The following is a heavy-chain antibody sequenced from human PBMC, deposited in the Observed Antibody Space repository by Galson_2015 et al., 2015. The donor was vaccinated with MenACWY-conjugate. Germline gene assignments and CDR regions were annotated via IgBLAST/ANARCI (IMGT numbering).Heavy chain of an antibody. CDR3: ARSPLRWNDPGPFDY. CDR1: GYSFTSYY. J-gene: IGHJ4*02. Sequence: SVKVSCKASGYSFTSYYTHWVRQAPGQGLEWVGVIDPVRDTTKYAQNFQGRVSMTRDTSTTTVFMELSSLRSEDTAVHYCARSPLRWNDPGPFDYWGQGTLVTVSS. D-gene: IGHD1-1*01. CDR2: IDPVRDTT. V-gene: IGHV1-46*01.